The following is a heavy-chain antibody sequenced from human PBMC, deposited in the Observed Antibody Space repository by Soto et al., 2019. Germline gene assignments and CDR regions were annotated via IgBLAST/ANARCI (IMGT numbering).Heavy chain of an antibody. CDR1: GFHFRNYG. J-gene: IGHJ4*02. D-gene: IGHD5-12*01. Sequence: GGSLRLSCVASGFHFRNYGMHWVRQAPGKGLEWVAVIWFDGSNKYYADSVKGRFTISRDSSKVYLQMNSLRAEDTAVYYCARDTQNADTVATTVDYWGQGTLVTVSS. CDR3: ARDTQNADTVATTVDY. V-gene: IGHV3-33*01. CDR2: IWFDGSNK.